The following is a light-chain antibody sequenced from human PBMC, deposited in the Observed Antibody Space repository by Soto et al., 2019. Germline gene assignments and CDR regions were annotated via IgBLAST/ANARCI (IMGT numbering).Light chain of an antibody. CDR2: GAS. CDR1: QPISNS. V-gene: IGKV1-39*01. J-gene: IGKJ1*01. CDR3: QESQAFIWGT. Sequence: DIQMTQSPSSLSASVGDRVTITCRATQPISNSLNWYQQRPGNAPNPPIYGASTLQGGVPSRFSGGGSGTDFTPTINSLKHEDCVTYLCQESQAFIWGTFGQGTKVDIK.